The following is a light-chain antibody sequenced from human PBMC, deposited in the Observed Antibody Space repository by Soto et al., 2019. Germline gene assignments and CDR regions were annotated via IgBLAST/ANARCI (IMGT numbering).Light chain of an antibody. CDR1: AGAVTSAYY. V-gene: IGLV7-43*01. J-gene: IGLJ2*01. Sequence: QAVVTQEPSLTVSPGGTVTLTCASSAGAVTSAYYTNWLQQKPGQAPRALIYSTSEKHSWTPARFSGSLLGGKAALTLSAAQPEHEADYYSLLYYGGAQVLFGGGTKVTVL. CDR2: STS. CDR3: LLYYGGAQVL.